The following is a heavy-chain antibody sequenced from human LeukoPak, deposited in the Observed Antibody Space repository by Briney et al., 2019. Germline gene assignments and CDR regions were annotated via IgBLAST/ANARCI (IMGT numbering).Heavy chain of an antibody. V-gene: IGHV3-7*01. CDR1: GFTFSTYW. CDR2: INQYGNEK. CDR3: ATGTEMDRGVIINGHLDY. Sequence: GGSLRLSCAASGFTFSTYWMNWVRQAPGKGLEWVANINQYGNEKYYVDSVKGRFTISRDNGKNSLHLEMNSLRVEDTAVYYCATGTEMDRGVIINGHLDYWGQGTLVTASS. J-gene: IGHJ4*02. D-gene: IGHD3-10*01.